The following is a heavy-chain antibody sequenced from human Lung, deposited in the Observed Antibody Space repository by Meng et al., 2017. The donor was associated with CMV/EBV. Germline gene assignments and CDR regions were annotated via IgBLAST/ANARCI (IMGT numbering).Heavy chain of an antibody. CDR3: ARPLAIRPMLGYYYGLDV. J-gene: IGHJ6*02. CDR2: IYSADRA. Sequence: GESXKISCAASGFTVTDNYMIWVRQAPGEGLEWVSVIYSADRAYYADSVRGRFTISRDISKNTVYLQMLNLRAEDAAMYYCARPLAIRPMLGYYYGLDVWGQGXTVTVSS. CDR1: GFTVTDNY. V-gene: IGHV3-53*01. D-gene: IGHD6-6*01.